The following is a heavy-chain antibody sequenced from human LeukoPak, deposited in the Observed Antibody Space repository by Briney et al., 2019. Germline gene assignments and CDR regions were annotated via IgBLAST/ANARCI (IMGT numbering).Heavy chain of an antibody. D-gene: IGHD6-6*01. CDR1: GYTFTGYY. CDR2: INPNSGGT. V-gene: IGHV1-2*02. J-gene: IGHJ5*02. CDR3: ARGRPPAARRVGDWFDP. Sequence: ASVTVSCKASGYTFTGYYMHWVRQAPGQGLEWMGWINPNSGGTNYAQKFQGRVTMTRDTSISTAYMELSRLRSDDTAVYYCARGRPPAARRVGDWFDPWGQGTLVTVSS.